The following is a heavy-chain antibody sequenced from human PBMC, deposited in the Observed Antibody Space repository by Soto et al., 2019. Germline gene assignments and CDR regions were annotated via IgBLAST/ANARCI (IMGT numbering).Heavy chain of an antibody. D-gene: IGHD6-19*01. CDR3: ARRVEYSSGSNWFDP. V-gene: IGHV1-18*01. CDR2: ISAYNGNT. Sequence: ASVKVSCTASGYTFTSYGFRWVRQDQGQGLEWMGWISAYNGNTNYAQKLQGRVTMTTDTSTSTAYMELRSLRSDDTAVYYCARRVEYSSGSNWFDPWVQGTLVTVSS. CDR1: GYTFTSYG. J-gene: IGHJ5*02.